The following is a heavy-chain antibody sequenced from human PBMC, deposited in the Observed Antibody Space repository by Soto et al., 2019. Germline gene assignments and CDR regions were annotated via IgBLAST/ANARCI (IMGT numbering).Heavy chain of an antibody. V-gene: IGHV1-3*01. CDR3: ARDRPPITIFGVVIQYNWFDP. CDR1: GYTFTSYA. Sequence: ASVKVSFKASGYTFTSYAMHWVRQAPGQRLEWMGWINAGNGNTKYSQKFQGRVTITRDTSASTAYMELSSLRSEDTAVYYCARDRPPITIFGVVIQYNWFDPWGQGTLVTVSS. D-gene: IGHD3-3*01. CDR2: INAGNGNT. J-gene: IGHJ5*02.